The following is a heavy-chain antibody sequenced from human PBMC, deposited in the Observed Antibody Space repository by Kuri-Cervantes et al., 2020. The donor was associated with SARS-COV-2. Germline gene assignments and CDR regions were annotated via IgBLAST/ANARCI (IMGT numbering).Heavy chain of an antibody. CDR3: AKDQHGIVVVIAAIES. V-gene: IGHV3-30*02. CDR1: GFTFSSYG. D-gene: IGHD2-15*01. J-gene: IGHJ4*02. CDR2: IRYDGSNK. Sequence: GESLKISCAASGFTFSSYGMHWVRQAPGKGLEWVAFIRYDGSNKYYADSVKGRFTISRDNSKNTLSLQMSSLKAEDTAVYYCAKDQHGIVVVIAAIESWGRGTQVTVSS.